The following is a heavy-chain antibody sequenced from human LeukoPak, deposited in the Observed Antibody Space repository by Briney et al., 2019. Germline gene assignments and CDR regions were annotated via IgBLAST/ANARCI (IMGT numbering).Heavy chain of an antibody. Sequence: SETLSLTCAVYGGSFSGYYWSWIRQPPGKGLEWIGEINHSGSTNYNPSLKSRVTISVDTSKNQFSLKLSSVTAADTAVYYCARDWGGYDFWSGYYAMGPFDPWGQGTLVTVSS. CDR2: INHSGST. V-gene: IGHV4-34*01. CDR1: GGSFSGYY. CDR3: ARDWGGYDFWSGYYAMGPFDP. D-gene: IGHD3-3*01. J-gene: IGHJ5*02.